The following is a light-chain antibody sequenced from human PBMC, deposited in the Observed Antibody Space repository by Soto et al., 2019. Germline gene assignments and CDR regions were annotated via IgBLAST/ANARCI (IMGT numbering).Light chain of an antibody. Sequence: DIQVTQSPSSLSAAPGDRITITCRASQDIRKFLAWYQQKPGKVPHLLIYAASTLRPGVPSRFSGNASGTDFTLTIASLQPEDAATYYCQKDDRAPAAFGQGTKVDI. J-gene: IGKJ1*01. V-gene: IGKV1-27*01. CDR3: QKDDRAPAA. CDR2: AAS. CDR1: QDIRKF.